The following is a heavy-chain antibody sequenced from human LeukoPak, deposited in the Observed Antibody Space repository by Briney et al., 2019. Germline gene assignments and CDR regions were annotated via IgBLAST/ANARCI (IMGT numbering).Heavy chain of an antibody. CDR3: ARDRAAVGIFDY. Sequence: SETLSLTCTVSGGSISSSSYYWGWIRQPPGKGLEWIGEINHSGSTNYNPSLKSRVTISVDTSKNQFSLKLSSVTAADTAVYYCARDRAAVGIFDYWGQGTLVIVSS. CDR1: GGSISSSSYY. CDR2: INHSGST. D-gene: IGHD6-13*01. J-gene: IGHJ4*02. V-gene: IGHV4-39*07.